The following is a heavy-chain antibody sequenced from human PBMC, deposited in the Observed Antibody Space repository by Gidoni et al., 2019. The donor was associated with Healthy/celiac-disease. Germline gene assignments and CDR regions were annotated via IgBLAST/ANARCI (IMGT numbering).Heavy chain of an antibody. J-gene: IGHJ4*02. CDR1: GFTFSSYG. CDR3: ASAWGSFDY. V-gene: IGHV3-33*01. D-gene: IGHD7-27*01. Sequence: QVQLVASGGGVVQPGRSLRLSCAASGFTFSSYGMHWVRQAPGKGLEWVAVIWYDGSNKYYADSVKGRFTISRDNSKNTLYLQMNSLRAEDTAVYYCASAWGSFDYWGQGTLVTVSS. CDR2: IWYDGSNK.